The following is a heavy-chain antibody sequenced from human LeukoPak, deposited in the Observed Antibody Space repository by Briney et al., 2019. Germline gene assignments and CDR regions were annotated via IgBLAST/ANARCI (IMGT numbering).Heavy chain of an antibody. CDR1: GFTFSSYG. CDR3: AKDADDYGDSSYFDY. J-gene: IGHJ4*02. V-gene: IGHV3-30*18. D-gene: IGHD4-17*01. Sequence: GGSLGLSCAASGFTFSSYGMHWVRQAPGKGLEWVAVISYDGSNKYYADSVKGRFTISRDNSKNTLYLQMNSLRAEGTAVYYCAKDADDYGDSSYFDYWGQGTLVTVSS. CDR2: ISYDGSNK.